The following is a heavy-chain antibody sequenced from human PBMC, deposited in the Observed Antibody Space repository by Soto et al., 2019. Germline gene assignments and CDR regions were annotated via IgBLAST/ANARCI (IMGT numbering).Heavy chain of an antibody. Sequence: SETLSLTCTVSGDSSSSYYWSWIRQPPGKGLEWIGYIYYSESTNYNPSLKSRVTISVDTSRNQFSLKLSSVTAADTAVYYCARRYGDAFDFWGQGTLLTVSS. CDR2: IYYSEST. CDR1: GDSSSSYY. D-gene: IGHD4-17*01. V-gene: IGHV4-59*08. J-gene: IGHJ4*02. CDR3: ARRYGDAFDF.